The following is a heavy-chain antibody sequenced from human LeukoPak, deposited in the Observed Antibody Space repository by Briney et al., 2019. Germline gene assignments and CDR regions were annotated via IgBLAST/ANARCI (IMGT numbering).Heavy chain of an antibody. J-gene: IGHJ6*02. D-gene: IGHD3-10*01. CDR2: ISWNSGSI. CDR1: RFTFDDYA. CDR3: AKDAAPYYYGSGSSPPYYYGMDV. V-gene: IGHV3-9*01. Sequence: GGSLRLSCAASRFTFDDYAMHWVRQAPGKGLEWVSGISWNSGSIGYADSVKGRFTISRDNAKNSLYLQMNSLRAEDTALYYCAKDAAPYYYGSGSSPPYYYGMDVWGQGTTVTVSS.